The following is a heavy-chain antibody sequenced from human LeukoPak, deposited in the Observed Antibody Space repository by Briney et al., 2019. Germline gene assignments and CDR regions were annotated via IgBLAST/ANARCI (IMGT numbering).Heavy chain of an antibody. V-gene: IGHV3-23*01. CDR2: FSGSGGST. CDR1: GFTFSNYA. CDR3: AKDVGYCSSTTCYKPFDY. J-gene: IGHJ4*01. D-gene: IGHD2-2*02. Sequence: GGSLRLSCAASGFTFSNYAMSWVRQAPGKGLEWVSAFSGSGGSTYYADSVKGRFTISRDNSKNTLYLQMNSLRAEDTAVYYCAKDVGYCSSTTCYKPFDYWGHGTLVTVSS.